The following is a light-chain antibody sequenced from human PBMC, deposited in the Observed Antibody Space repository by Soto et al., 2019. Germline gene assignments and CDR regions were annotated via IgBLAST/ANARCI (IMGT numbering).Light chain of an antibody. CDR3: HQRSTWPPT. J-gene: IGKJ2*01. V-gene: IGKV3-11*01. CDR2: DAS. Sequence: EIVLTQSPATLSLSPGERATLSCRASQSVSSYLAWYQQKPGQAPRLLIYDASNRATGIPARFSGSGSGTDFTLPISSLEPDDFAVYYCHQRSTWPPTFGQGTKLEIK. CDR1: QSVSSY.